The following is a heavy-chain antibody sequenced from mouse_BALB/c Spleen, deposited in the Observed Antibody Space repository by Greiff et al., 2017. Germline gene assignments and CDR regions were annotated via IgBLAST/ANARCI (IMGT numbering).Heavy chain of an antibody. V-gene: IGHV5-17*02. Sequence: EVKLQESGGGLVQPGGSRKLSCAASGFTFSSFGMHWVRQAPEKGLEWVAYISSGSSTIYYADTVKGRFTISRDNPKNTLFLQMTSLRSEDTAMYYCASSSQYYFDYWGQGTTLTVSS. CDR3: ASSSQYYFDY. CDR2: ISSGSSTI. CDR1: GFTFSSFG. D-gene: IGHD1-1*01. J-gene: IGHJ2*01.